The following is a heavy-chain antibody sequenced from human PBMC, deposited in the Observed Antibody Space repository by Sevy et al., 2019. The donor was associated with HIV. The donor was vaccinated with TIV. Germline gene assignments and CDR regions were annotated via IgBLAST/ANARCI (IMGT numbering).Heavy chain of an antibody. Sequence: GGSLRLSCAASGFTFDDFAMHWVRQVPGKGLEWVSGLNWDSGSVAYAYSVKGRFTISRDNAKNALFLQMNSLRAEDTALHYCAKDIGATGIAVVANWGQGIQVTVSS. J-gene: IGHJ4*02. V-gene: IGHV3-9*01. D-gene: IGHD6-19*01. CDR3: AKDIGATGIAVVAN. CDR2: LNWDSGSV. CDR1: GFTFDDFA.